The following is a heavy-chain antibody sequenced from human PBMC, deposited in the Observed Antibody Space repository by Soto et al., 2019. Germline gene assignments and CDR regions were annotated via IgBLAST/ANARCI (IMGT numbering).Heavy chain of an antibody. D-gene: IGHD3-22*01. Sequence: SETLSLTCTVSDGSISRYYWSCIRQPPGKGLEWIGYIYYTGTTTYNPSIKSRVTISVDSSKNQFSLNLTSVSAADTAVYYCARLGGFYQSLDSWGQGTLVTVS. CDR2: IYYTGTT. V-gene: IGHV4-59*08. CDR1: DGSISRYY. J-gene: IGHJ5*01. CDR3: ARLGGFYQSLDS.